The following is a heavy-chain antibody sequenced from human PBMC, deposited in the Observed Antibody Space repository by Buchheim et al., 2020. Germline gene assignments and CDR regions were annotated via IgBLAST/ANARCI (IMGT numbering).Heavy chain of an antibody. Sequence: QVQLQESGPGLVKPSQTLSLTCTVSGDSISSGGYYWSWIRQLPGKGLEWIGHIWYSGSTYYNPSLKSRVTISVDTSRNQFSLKLNSVTAADTAVYYCARARHCSGGSCSPRWYLDYWGQGTL. V-gene: IGHV4-31*03. CDR3: ARARHCSGGSCSPRWYLDY. D-gene: IGHD2-15*01. J-gene: IGHJ4*02. CDR2: IWYSGST. CDR1: GDSISSGGYY.